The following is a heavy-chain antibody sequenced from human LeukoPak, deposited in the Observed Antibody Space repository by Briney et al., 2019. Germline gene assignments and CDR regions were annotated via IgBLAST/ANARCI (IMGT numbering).Heavy chain of an antibody. Sequence: PGGSLGLSCAASGFTFNKYGMHWVRQAPGKGLEWVTFIRYDGSNKYYADSVKGRFAISRDNSKNTLYLQMNSLRAEDTAVYYCAKDTHIGYGDPSALYDYWGQGTLVTVSS. CDR2: IRYDGSNK. V-gene: IGHV3-30*02. CDR1: GFTFNKYG. CDR3: AKDTHIGYGDPSALYDY. J-gene: IGHJ4*02. D-gene: IGHD4-17*01.